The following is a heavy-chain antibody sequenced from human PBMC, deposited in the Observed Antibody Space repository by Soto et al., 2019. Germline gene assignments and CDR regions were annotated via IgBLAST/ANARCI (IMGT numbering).Heavy chain of an antibody. CDR2: IYYSGST. Sequence: SETLSLTCTVSGGSISSSSYYWGWIRQPPGKGLEWIGSIYYSGSTYYNPSLKSRVTISVDTSKNQFSLKLSSVTAADTAVYYCARLGSGSYYNTYYFDYWGQGTLVTVSS. CDR1: GGSISSSSYY. CDR3: ARLGSGSYYNTYYFDY. D-gene: IGHD3-10*01. V-gene: IGHV4-39*01. J-gene: IGHJ4*02.